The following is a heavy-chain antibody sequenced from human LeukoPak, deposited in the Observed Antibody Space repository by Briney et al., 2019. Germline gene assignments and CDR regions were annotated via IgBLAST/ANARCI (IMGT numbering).Heavy chain of an antibody. V-gene: IGHV3-66*02. CDR1: GFIANSYA. CDR3: ARDRAEGKTWVEFDP. Sequence: GGSLRLSCAASGFIANSYAVSWVRQAPGKGLAWVSLIYSGGVTQYADSVKGRFTISRDNSKNTLYIQMNSLRDEDTAVYFCARDRAEGKTWVEFDPWGQGTLVTVSS. J-gene: IGHJ5*02. CDR2: IYSGGVT.